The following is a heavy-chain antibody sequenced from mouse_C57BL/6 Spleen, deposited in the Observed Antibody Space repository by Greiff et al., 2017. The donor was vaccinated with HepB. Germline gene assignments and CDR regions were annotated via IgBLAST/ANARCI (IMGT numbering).Heavy chain of an antibody. J-gene: IGHJ1*03. Sequence: EVKLQESGGGLVKPGGSLKLSCAASGFTFSSYAMSWVRQTPEKRLEWVATISDGGSYTYYPDNVKGRFTISRDNAKNNLYLQMSHLKSEDTAMYYCARDGNDGPRGLDWYFDVWGTGTTVTVSS. CDR1: GFTFSSYA. CDR2: ISDGGSYT. V-gene: IGHV5-4*01. D-gene: IGHD2-3*01. CDR3: ARDGNDGPRGLDWYFDV.